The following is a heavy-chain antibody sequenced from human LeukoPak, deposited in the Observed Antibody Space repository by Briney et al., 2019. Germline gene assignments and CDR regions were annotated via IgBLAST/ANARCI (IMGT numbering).Heavy chain of an antibody. V-gene: IGHV3-30*18. J-gene: IGHJ4*02. Sequence: PGRSLRLSCAASGFTFSSYGMHWVRQAPGKGLEWVAVISYDGSNKYYADSVKGRFTISRDNSKNTLYLQMNSLRAEDTAVYYCAKGPGSSSVDYWGQGTLVTVSS. CDR2: ISYDGSNK. D-gene: IGHD6-6*01. CDR3: AKGPGSSSVDY. CDR1: GFTFSSYG.